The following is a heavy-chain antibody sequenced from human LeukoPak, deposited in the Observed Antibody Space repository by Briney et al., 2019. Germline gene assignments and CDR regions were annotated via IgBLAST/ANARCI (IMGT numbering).Heavy chain of an antibody. J-gene: IGHJ6*03. CDR2: ISGSGGST. V-gene: IGHV3-23*01. CDR1: GFTFSSYA. Sequence: PGGSLRLSCAASGFTFSSYAMSWVRQAPGKGLEWVSAISGSGGSTYYADSVKGRFTISRDNSKNTLYLQMNSLRAEDTAVYYCAKDGVPADYYYYMDVWGKGTTVTVSS. CDR3: AKDGVPADYYYYMDV. D-gene: IGHD2-2*01.